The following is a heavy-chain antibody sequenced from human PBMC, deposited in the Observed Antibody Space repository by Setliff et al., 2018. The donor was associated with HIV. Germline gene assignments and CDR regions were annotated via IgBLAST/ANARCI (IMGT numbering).Heavy chain of an antibody. D-gene: IGHD3-22*01. CDR3: ARGSYYYETSGYHYDKTWAGTCFDY. Sequence: SETLSLTCIVSGGSISSSSSYWGWIRLPPGKGLGWIGSMYYSGNTYYNPSPKSRVTISLDKSKNQFSLKLTSVTAADTAVYYCARGSYYYETSGYHYDKTWAGTCFDYWGQGTLVTVSS. J-gene: IGHJ4*02. CDR1: GGSISSSSSY. V-gene: IGHV4-39*07. CDR2: MYYSGNT.